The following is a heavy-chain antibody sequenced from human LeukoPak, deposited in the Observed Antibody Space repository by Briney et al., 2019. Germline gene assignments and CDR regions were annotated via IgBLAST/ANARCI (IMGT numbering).Heavy chain of an antibody. V-gene: IGHV4-34*01. Sequence: PSETLSLTCAVYGGSFSGYYWSWIRQPPGKGLEWIGEINHSGSTNYNPSLKSRVTVSVDTSKNQFSLKLSSVSAADTAVYYCASGQQWLSAHDYWGQGTLVTVSS. CDR3: ASGQQWLSAHDY. D-gene: IGHD6-19*01. CDR1: GGSFSGYY. CDR2: INHSGST. J-gene: IGHJ4*02.